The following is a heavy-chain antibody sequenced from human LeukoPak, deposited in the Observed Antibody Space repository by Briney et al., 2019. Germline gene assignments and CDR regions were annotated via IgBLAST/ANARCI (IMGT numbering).Heavy chain of an antibody. CDR3: ARYYCGGHCYGFDY. D-gene: IGHD2-21*02. CDR1: GGSISSYY. CDR2: FYYSGST. V-gene: IGHV4-59*01. Sequence: SETLSLTCTVSGGSISSYYWSWIRQPPGKGREWIGYFYYSGSTNYNPSLKSRVTISVDTSKNQFSLKLSSVTAADTAVYYCARYYCGGHCYGFDYWGQGTLVTVSS. J-gene: IGHJ4*02.